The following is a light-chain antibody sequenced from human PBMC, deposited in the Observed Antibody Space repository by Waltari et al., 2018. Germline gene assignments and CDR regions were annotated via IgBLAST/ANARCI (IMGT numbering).Light chain of an antibody. J-gene: IGKJ1*01. V-gene: IGKV1-NL1*01. Sequence: DIQMTQSPSSLSASVGDSVTIPCRASQAIRDSLAWYQQKPGKAPKLLLYGASRWDSGVPVRFSGSGSGTDFTLTITSLQPEDFATYYCQHYYNIPRTFGQGTKVEVK. CDR3: QHYYNIPRT. CDR2: GAS. CDR1: QAIRDS.